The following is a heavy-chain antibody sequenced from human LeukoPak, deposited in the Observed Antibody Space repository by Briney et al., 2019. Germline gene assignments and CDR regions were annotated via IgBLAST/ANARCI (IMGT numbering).Heavy chain of an antibody. CDR2: IYYSGST. D-gene: IGHD4-11*01. J-gene: IGHJ4*02. Sequence: PSETLSLTCTVSGGSISSGDYYWSWIRRPPGEGLEWIGYIYYSGSTYYNPSLKSRVTISVDTSKNQFSLKLSSVTAADTAVYYCARSSNYGDELDYWGQGTLVTVSS. CDR3: ARSSNYGDELDY. CDR1: GGSISSGDYY. V-gene: IGHV4-30-4*01.